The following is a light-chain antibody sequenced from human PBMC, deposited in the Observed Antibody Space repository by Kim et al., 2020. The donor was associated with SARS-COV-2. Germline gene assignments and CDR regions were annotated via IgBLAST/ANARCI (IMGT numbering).Light chain of an antibody. CDR3: QQANRFPPT. Sequence: ASVGDRVTLTCRASQGIDTWLAWYQQKPGRAPYLLIYAASSLQSGVPSRFSGSGSGTDFTLTISSLQPEDFGTYYCQQANRFPPTFGGGTKVDIK. CDR2: AAS. CDR1: QGIDTW. V-gene: IGKV1-12*01. J-gene: IGKJ4*01.